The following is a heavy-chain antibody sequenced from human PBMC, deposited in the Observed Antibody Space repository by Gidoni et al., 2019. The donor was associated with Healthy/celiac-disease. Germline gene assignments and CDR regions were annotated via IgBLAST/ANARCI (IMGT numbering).Heavy chain of an antibody. Sequence: QVQLVESGGGVVQPGRSLRLSCAASGFTFSSYGMHWVRQAPGKGLEWVAVIWYDGSNKYYADSVKGRFTISRDNSKNTLYQQMNSLRAEDTAVYYCARVIGDYGDYGAVDYWGQGTLVTVSS. J-gene: IGHJ4*02. D-gene: IGHD4-17*01. CDR2: IWYDGSNK. V-gene: IGHV3-33*01. CDR3: ARVIGDYGDYGAVDY. CDR1: GFTFSSYG.